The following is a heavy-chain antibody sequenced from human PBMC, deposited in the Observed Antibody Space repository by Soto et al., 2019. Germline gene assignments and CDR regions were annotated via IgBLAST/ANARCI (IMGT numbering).Heavy chain of an antibody. D-gene: IGHD4-4*01. CDR3: ARSTTGYYYYGMDV. Sequence: GESLKISCKGSGYSFAGYWNTWVRQKPGKGLEWRGRIDPSDSQTYYSTSFRGHVTISATKSITTVFLQWSSPKASDTAMYYCARSTTGYYYYGMDVWGQGTTVTVSS. V-gene: IGHV5-10-1*01. CDR2: IDPSDSQT. CDR1: GYSFAGYW. J-gene: IGHJ6*02.